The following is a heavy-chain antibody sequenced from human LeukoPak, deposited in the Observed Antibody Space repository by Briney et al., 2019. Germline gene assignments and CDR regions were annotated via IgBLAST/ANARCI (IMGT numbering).Heavy chain of an antibody. CDR3: ARGGNYYYDSSGYYH. CDR2: IYYSGSI. V-gene: IGHV4-59*01. J-gene: IGHJ5*02. CDR1: GGSISSYY. Sequence: SETLSLTCTVSGGSISSYYWSWIRQPPGKGLEWIGYIYYSGSINYNPSLKSRVTISVDTSKNQFSLKLSSVTAADTAVYYCARGGNYYYDSSGYYHWGQGTLVTVSS. D-gene: IGHD3-22*01.